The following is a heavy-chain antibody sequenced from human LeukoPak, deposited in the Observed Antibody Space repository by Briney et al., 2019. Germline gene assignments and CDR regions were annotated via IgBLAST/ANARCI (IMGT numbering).Heavy chain of an antibody. CDR1: GFTFSDYA. CDR3: ARDTLLRGVTHMAFFDC. V-gene: IGHV3-64*01. Sequence: PGGSLRLSCAASGFTFSDYAMHWVRQAPGKGLEYVSAISRNGGSTYYGNSVEGRFTISRDNSKNTLYLQMGSLRAEDMAVYYCARDTLLRGVTHMAFFDCWGPGTLVTVSS. D-gene: IGHD3-10*01. CDR2: ISRNGGST. J-gene: IGHJ4*02.